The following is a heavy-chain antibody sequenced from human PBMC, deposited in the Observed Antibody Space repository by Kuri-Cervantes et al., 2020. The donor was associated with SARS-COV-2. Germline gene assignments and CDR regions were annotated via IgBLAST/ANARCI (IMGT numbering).Heavy chain of an antibody. D-gene: IGHD3-16*02. CDR2: ISHDGSNK. CDR3: QSFGGVIVQN. Sequence: GESLKISCAASGFTFNSYAMHWVRQAPGKGLEWVAVISHDGSNKYYADSVKGRFTISRDNSKNTLYLQMNSLRAEDTAVYYCQSFGGVIVQNWGQGTLVTVSS. CDR1: GFTFNSYA. V-gene: IGHV3-30-3*01. J-gene: IGHJ4*02.